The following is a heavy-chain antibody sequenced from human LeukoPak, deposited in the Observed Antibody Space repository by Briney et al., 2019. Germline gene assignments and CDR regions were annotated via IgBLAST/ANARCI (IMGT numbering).Heavy chain of an antibody. D-gene: IGHD6-13*01. J-gene: IGHJ4*02. CDR1: GFTFTSYG. Sequence: GGSLRLSCAASGFTFTSYGMHWVRQAPGKGLEWVAVIWYDGSNKFYADSVKGRFTISRDDSKNTVYLQMDRLRAGDTAVYYCARDQGTAADLFDYWGQGTLVTVSS. CDR2: IWYDGSNK. CDR3: ARDQGTAADLFDY. V-gene: IGHV3-33*01.